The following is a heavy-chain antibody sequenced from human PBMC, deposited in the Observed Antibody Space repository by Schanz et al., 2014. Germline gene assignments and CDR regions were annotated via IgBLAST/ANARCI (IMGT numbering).Heavy chain of an antibody. CDR3: AREEGYGYGPGAFDI. D-gene: IGHD5-18*01. CDR2: ILYDGSKT. V-gene: IGHV3-30*04. J-gene: IGHJ3*02. CDR1: GFTFSRYA. Sequence: VQLVESGGGLVQPGRSVRLSCAASGFTFSRYAMHWVRQAPGKGLEWVAVILYDGSKTYYADSVKGRFTISRDNSKNTLSLQMNSLRAEDTAVYYCAREEGYGYGPGAFDIWGQGTMVTVSS.